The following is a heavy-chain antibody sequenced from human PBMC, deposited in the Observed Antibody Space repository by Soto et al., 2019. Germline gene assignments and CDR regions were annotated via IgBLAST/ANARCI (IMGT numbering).Heavy chain of an antibody. CDR2: IYYSGST. Sequence: PSETLSLTCTVPGGSISSYYWSWIRQPPGKGLEWIGYIYYSGSTNYNSSLKSRVTISVDTSKNQLSLKLSSVTAADTAVYYCARATYYYDSSGYYGYYFDYWGQGTLVTVSS. CDR1: GGSISSYY. CDR3: ARATYYYDSSGYYGYYFDY. V-gene: IGHV4-59*01. J-gene: IGHJ4*02. D-gene: IGHD3-22*01.